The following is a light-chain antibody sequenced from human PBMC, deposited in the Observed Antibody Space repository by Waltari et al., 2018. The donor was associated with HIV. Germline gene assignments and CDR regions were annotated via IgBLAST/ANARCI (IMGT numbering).Light chain of an antibody. J-gene: IGLJ1*01. CDR1: SLRNFF. CDR3: HSRDTDGDHYV. V-gene: IGLV3-19*01. CDR2: GAN. Sequence: SSELTQDPVLSVALGQTIKITCQGDSLRNFFPNWYQQTPGQAPILVVYGANRRPSGIPDRFSACNSGNTSSLIISDSQAVDEADYYCHSRDTDGDHYVFGGGTRVIV.